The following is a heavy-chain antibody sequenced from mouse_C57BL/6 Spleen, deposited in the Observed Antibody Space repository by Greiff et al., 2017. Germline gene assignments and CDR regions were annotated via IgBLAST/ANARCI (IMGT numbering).Heavy chain of an antibody. CDR1: GFTFSSYG. D-gene: IGHD2-5*01. CDR3: ARHNYSNYVVAMDD. J-gene: IGHJ4*01. CDR2: ISSGGSYT. Sequence: EVKLMESGGDLVKPGGSLKLSCAASGFTFSSYGMSWVRQTPDKRLEWVATISSGGSYTYYPDSVKGRFTISRDNAKNTLYLQMSSLKSEDTAMYYCARHNYSNYVVAMDDWGQGTSVTVSS. V-gene: IGHV5-6*01.